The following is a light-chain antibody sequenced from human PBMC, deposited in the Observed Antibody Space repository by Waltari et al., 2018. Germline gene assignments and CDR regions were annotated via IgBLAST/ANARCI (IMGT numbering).Light chain of an antibody. Sequence: EIVLTQSPATLSLSPGERATLSCRASHTVYTYLAWYQQKPGQAPRLLIYDASNRATGIPARFSGSGSGTDFTLTISSLEPVDFAVYYCQQRSNWPPITFGQGTRLEIK. J-gene: IGKJ5*01. CDR1: HTVYTY. V-gene: IGKV3-11*01. CDR2: DAS. CDR3: QQRSNWPPIT.